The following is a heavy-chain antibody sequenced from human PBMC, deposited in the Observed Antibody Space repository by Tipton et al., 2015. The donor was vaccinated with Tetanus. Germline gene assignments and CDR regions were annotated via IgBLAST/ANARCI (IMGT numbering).Heavy chain of an antibody. CDR3: ARDRGDYIYYGMDV. V-gene: IGHV1-2*02. D-gene: IGHD3-22*01. CDR2: IDPNSGAT. J-gene: IGHJ6*02. CDR1: GYTFTGYY. Sequence: QLVQSGAEMKKPGASVEVSCKASGYTFTGYYIYWVRQAPGQGLEWMGWIDPNSGATVYTQKFQGRVTMTRDTSISTAYMELGSLRSDDTAVYYCARDRGDYIYYGMDVWGPGTTVTVS.